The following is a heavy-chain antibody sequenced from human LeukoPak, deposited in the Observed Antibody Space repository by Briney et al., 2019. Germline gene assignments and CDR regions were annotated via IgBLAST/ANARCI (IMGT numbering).Heavy chain of an antibody. J-gene: IGHJ4*02. D-gene: IGHD3-22*01. CDR2: ISTSSSYI. CDR3: ARVLGYYYDSRGHDY. V-gene: IGHV3-21*01. Sequence: GGSLRLSCAASGFIFSSYNMNWVRQAPGKGLEWVPSISTSSSYIYYADSVKGRFTISRDNAKNSLYLQMNSLRGEDTAVYYCARVLGYYYDSRGHDYWGQGTLVTVSS. CDR1: GFIFSSYN.